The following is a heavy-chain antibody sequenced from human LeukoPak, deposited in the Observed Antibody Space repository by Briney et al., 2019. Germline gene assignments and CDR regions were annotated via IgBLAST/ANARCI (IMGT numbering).Heavy chain of an antibody. CDR2: ISAYNGNT. CDR1: GYTFSSYG. J-gene: IGHJ4*02. V-gene: IGHV1-18*01. Sequence: TSVKVSCKASGYTFSSYGISWVRQAPGQGLEWMGWISAYNGNTDYAQNLRGRLIMTTDTSTSTAYMELRSLRSDDTAVYYCARDSVDGSGTYYNDSPDYWGQGTLVTVSS. CDR3: ARDSVDGSGTYYNDSPDY. D-gene: IGHD3-10*01.